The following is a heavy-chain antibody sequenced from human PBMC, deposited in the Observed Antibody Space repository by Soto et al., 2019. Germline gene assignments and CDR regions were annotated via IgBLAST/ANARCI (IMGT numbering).Heavy chain of an antibody. Sequence: QVQLQESGPGLVKPSETLSLTCTVSGGSISSYYWSWIRQPPGKGLELIGYIYYSGCTNYNPSLKSRVTISVDTSKNQFSLKLSSVTAADTAVYYCARLIYCSSTSCYKYFDYWGQGTLVTVSS. J-gene: IGHJ4*02. CDR3: ARLIYCSSTSCYKYFDY. D-gene: IGHD2-2*02. CDR1: GGSISSYY. V-gene: IGHV4-59*08. CDR2: IYYSGCT.